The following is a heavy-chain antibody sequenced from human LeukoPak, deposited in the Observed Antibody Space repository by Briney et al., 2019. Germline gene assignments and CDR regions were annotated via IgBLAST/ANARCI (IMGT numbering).Heavy chain of an antibody. J-gene: IGHJ4*02. Sequence: GRSVRLSCAASGFTFSRYGMHWVRQAPGKGLEWVAVIWYDGSNKYYADSVKGRFTISRDNSKNTLYLQMNSLRAEDTAMYYCARDPYGDRFDYWGQGTLVTVSS. CDR3: ARDPYGDRFDY. CDR2: IWYDGSNK. CDR1: GFTFSRYG. V-gene: IGHV3-33*01. D-gene: IGHD4-17*01.